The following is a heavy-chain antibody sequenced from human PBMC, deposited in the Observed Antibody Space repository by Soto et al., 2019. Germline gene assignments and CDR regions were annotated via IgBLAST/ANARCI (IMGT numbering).Heavy chain of an antibody. V-gene: IGHV1-69*06. CDR3: ARRQSGGFHRYFDS. CDR1: AGTFSSNP. CDR2: TSPIFGSG. J-gene: IGHJ4*02. Sequence: QEQLVQSGAEVKKPGSSVKVSCKASAGTFSSNPISWVRQAPGQGLEWMGGTSPIFGSGSSSQTFHGRLTITPDKSTNTAYMELSNLTSGDTAVSYCARRQSGGFHRYFDSWGQGTLVTVSS. D-gene: IGHD2-15*01.